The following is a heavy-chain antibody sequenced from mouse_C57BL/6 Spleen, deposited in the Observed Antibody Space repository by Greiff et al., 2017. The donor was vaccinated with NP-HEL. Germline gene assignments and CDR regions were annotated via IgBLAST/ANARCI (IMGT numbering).Heavy chain of an antibody. D-gene: IGHD2-1*01. V-gene: IGHV5-4*01. CDR3: AREYGNYEYYFDY. Sequence: EVQRVESGGGLVKPGGSLKLSCAASGFTFSSYAMSWVRQTPEKRLEWVATISDGGSYTYYPDNVKGRFTISRDNAKNNLYLQMSHLKSEDTAMYYCAREYGNYEYYFDYWGQGTTLTVSS. CDR1: GFTFSSYA. CDR2: ISDGGSYT. J-gene: IGHJ2*01.